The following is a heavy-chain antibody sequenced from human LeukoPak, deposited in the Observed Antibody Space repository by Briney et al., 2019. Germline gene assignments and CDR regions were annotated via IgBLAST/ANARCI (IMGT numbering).Heavy chain of an antibody. CDR2: IYYSGST. CDR3: ARHSYDSSGYYFGWIDY. J-gene: IGHJ4*02. CDR1: GGSNSSSSYY. D-gene: IGHD3-22*01. V-gene: IGHV4-39*01. Sequence: SETLSLTCTVSGGSNSSSSYYWGWIRQPPGKGLEWIESIYYSGSTYDNPDLKSRVTITVNTSKNQFSLKLSSVTAADTAVYYCARHSYDSSGYYFGWIDYWGQGTLVTVSS.